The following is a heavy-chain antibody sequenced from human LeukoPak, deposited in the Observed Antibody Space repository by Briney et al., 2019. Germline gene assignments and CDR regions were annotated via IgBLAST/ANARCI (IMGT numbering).Heavy chain of an antibody. J-gene: IGHJ5*02. Sequence: ASVKLSCKTSGYSFTDYYMHWVRQAPGQGLEWMGWINPNSGGTSSAQKFQGRVTMTRDTSITTVYMEVNWLTSDDTAIYYCARADRHRGGPYMSGPWGQETVVSVPW. D-gene: IGHD3-16*01. CDR1: GYSFTDYY. CDR2: INPNSGGT. CDR3: ARADRHRGGPYMSGPWGQETVVSVP. V-gene: IGHV1-2*02.